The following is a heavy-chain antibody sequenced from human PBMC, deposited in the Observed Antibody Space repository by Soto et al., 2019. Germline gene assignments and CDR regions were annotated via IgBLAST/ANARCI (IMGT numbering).Heavy chain of an antibody. CDR2: INHSGST. D-gene: IGHD1-7*01. J-gene: IGHJ3*02. Sequence: SETLSLTCAVYGGSFSGYYWSWIRQPPGKGLEWIGEINHSGSTNYNPSLKSRVTISVDTSKNQFSLKLSSVTAADTAVYYCARFANYFDAFDIWGQGTMVTVSS. V-gene: IGHV4-34*01. CDR1: GGSFSGYY. CDR3: ARFANYFDAFDI.